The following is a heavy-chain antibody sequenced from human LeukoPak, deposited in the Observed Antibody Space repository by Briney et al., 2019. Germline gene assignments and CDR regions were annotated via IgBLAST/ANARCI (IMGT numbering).Heavy chain of an antibody. CDR2: IYWDDDK. CDR1: GFSLSTTGVG. D-gene: IGHD6-19*01. Sequence: SGPTLVNPTQTLTLTCTFSGFSLSTTGVGVGWIRQPPGKAMEWHALIYWDDDKRYSPSLKSRLTITKDTSKNQVVLTMTNMDPVDTATYYCAHKRRGWSLYYYYYMDVWGKGTTVTVSS. J-gene: IGHJ6*03. V-gene: IGHV2-5*02. CDR3: AHKRRGWSLYYYYYMDV.